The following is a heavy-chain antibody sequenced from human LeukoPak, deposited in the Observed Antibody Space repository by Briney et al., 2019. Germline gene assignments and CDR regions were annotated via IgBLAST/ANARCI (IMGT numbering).Heavy chain of an antibody. CDR1: GGSISSYY. V-gene: IGHV4-59*01. CDR3: ARDLPDSSGWYYYYGMDV. J-gene: IGHJ6*02. CDR2: IYYSGRT. D-gene: IGHD6-19*01. Sequence: PSETLSLTCTVSGGSISSYYWSWIRQPPGKGLEWIGYIYYSGRTNYNPSLKSRVTISVDTSKNQFSLKLSPVTAADTAVYYCARDLPDSSGWYYYYGMDVWGQGTTVTVSS.